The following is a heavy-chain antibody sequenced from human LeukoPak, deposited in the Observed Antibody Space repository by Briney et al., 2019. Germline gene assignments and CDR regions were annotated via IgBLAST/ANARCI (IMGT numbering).Heavy chain of an antibody. CDR3: ARTTIFGVVIIDFDY. V-gene: IGHV4-34*01. CDR2: INHSGST. Sequence: SETLSLTCAVYGGSFSGYYWSWIRQPPGKGLEWIGEINHSGSTNYNPSLKSRVTISVDTSKNQFSLKLSSVTAADTAVYYCARTTIFGVVIIDFDYWGQGTLVTVSS. CDR1: GGSFSGYY. J-gene: IGHJ4*02. D-gene: IGHD3-3*01.